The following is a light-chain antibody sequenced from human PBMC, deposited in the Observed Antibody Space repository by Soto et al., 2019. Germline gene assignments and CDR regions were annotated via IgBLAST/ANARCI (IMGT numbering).Light chain of an antibody. CDR3: SSYEGSNNVV. J-gene: IGLJ2*01. Sequence: QSALTQPPSASGSPGQSVTISCTGTSSDVGDYNYVSWYQQHPGKAPKLMIYEVNKRPSGVPDRFSGSKSGNTASLTVSGLQAEDEADYYCSSYEGSNNVVSGGGTKVTVL. CDR1: SSDVGDYNY. V-gene: IGLV2-8*01. CDR2: EVN.